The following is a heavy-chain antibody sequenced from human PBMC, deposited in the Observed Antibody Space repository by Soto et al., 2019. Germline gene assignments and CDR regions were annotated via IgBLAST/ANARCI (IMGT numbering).Heavy chain of an antibody. D-gene: IGHD6-19*01. CDR1: GGSISSSSYY. V-gene: IGHV4-39*01. CDR3: ARDYSSGWYGWFDP. Sequence: QLQLQESGPGLVKPSETLSLTCTVSGGSISSSSYYWGWIRQPPGKGLEWIGSIYYSGSTYYNPSLKSRVTISVDTSKNQFSLKLSSVNAADTAVYYCARDYSSGWYGWFDPWGQGTLVTVSS. CDR2: IYYSGST. J-gene: IGHJ5*02.